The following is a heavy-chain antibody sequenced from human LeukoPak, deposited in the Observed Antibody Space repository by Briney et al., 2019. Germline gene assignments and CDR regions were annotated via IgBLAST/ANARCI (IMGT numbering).Heavy chain of an antibody. D-gene: IGHD3-22*01. CDR1: GFSLNNYW. CDR2: IKQDGSTK. J-gene: IGHJ3*02. Sequence: GGSLRLSCAASGFSLNNYWMSWVRQAPGKGLEWVANIKQDGSTKYYVDSVKGRFIISRDNSKNSLYLQMNSLTAEDTAVYYCARDDYLERSGYSRGFDIWGQGTMVTVSP. V-gene: IGHV3-7*01. CDR3: ARDDYLERSGYSRGFDI.